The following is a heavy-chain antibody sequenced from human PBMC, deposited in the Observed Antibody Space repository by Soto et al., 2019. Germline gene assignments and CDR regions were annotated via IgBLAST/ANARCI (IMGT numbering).Heavy chain of an antibody. D-gene: IGHD2-8*01. CDR2: ISGSGGST. J-gene: IGHJ4*02. CDR3: AKDRGPPNGLWDY. CDR1: GVPFSSYA. Sequence: GGSLRLSCAASGVPFSSYAMSWVRQAPGKGLEWVSAISGSGGSTYYADSVKGRFTISRDNSKNTLYLQMNSLRAEDTAVYYCAKDRGPPNGLWDYWGQGTLVTVSS. V-gene: IGHV3-23*01.